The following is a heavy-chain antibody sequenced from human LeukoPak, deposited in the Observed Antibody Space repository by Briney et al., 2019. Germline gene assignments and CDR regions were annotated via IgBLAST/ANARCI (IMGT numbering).Heavy chain of an antibody. CDR1: GYTFTSYA. J-gene: IGHJ4*02. Sequence: ASAKVSCKASGYTFTSYAMNWVRQAPGQGLEWMGWINTNTGNPTCAQGFTGRFVFSLDTSVSTAYLQISSLKAEDTAVYYCARGRRNYYGSGSYFLDYWGQGTLVTVSS. D-gene: IGHD3-10*01. CDR2: INTNTGNP. V-gene: IGHV7-4-1*02. CDR3: ARGRRNYYGSGSYFLDY.